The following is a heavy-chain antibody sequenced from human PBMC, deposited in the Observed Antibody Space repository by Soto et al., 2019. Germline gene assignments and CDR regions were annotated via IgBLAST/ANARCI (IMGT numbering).Heavy chain of an antibody. D-gene: IGHD6-25*01. V-gene: IGHV6-1*01. CDR1: GDSVSSNIVA. J-gene: IGHJ4*02. CDR2: TYYRSRWYN. CDR3: ARGTAAGYFDH. Sequence: QTLSLTCAISGDSVSSNIVAWNWIRQSPSRGLEWLGRTYYRSRWYNTYAVSVKSRISINPDTYKNQLSLQLNSVTPEDTAVYYCARGTAAGYFDHWGQGTLVTVSS.